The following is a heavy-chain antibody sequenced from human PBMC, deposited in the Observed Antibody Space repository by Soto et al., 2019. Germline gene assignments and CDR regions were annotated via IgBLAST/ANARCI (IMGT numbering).Heavy chain of an antibody. CDR2: IYHSGST. CDR3: ARGHDSSGYYLDY. Sequence: SETLSLTCAVSGGSISSGGYSWSWIRQPPGKGLEWIGYIYHSGSTYYNPSLKSRVTISVDRSKNQFSLKLSSVTAADTAVYYCARGHDSSGYYLDYWGQGTLVTVSS. V-gene: IGHV4-30-2*01. D-gene: IGHD3-22*01. CDR1: GGSISSGGYS. J-gene: IGHJ4*02.